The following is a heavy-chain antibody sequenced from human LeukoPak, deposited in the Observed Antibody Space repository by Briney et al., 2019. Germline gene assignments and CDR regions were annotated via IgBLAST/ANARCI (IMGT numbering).Heavy chain of an antibody. CDR1: GGYISSYY. Sequence: SETLSLTCTVAGGYISSYYWSWIRQPPGKGLEWIGYIYYSGSTNYNPSLKSRVTISVDTSKNQFSLKLSSVTAADTAVYYCALYTIFEFDPWGQGTLVTVSS. CDR3: ALYTIFEFDP. D-gene: IGHD3-3*01. J-gene: IGHJ5*02. V-gene: IGHV4-59*01. CDR2: IYYSGST.